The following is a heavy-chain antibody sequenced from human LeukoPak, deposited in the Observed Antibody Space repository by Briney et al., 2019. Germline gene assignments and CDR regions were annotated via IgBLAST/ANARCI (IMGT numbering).Heavy chain of an antibody. Sequence: GGSLRLSCAASGFSLSSYAMNWVPHAPGEELEWVSYICSSASTISYADSVKGGFTISRDNSKNTLYLQMNSLRAEDTGVYYCAYGSGSYSSGAFDIWGQGTMVTV. J-gene: IGHJ3*02. CDR2: ICSSASTI. CDR3: AYGSGSYSSGAFDI. CDR1: GFSLSSYA. D-gene: IGHD3-10*01. V-gene: IGHV3-48*01.